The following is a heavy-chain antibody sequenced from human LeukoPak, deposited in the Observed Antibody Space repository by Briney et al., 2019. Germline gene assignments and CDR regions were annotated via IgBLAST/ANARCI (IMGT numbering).Heavy chain of an antibody. CDR3: ARDRYDSSGTLDY. J-gene: IGHJ4*02. CDR2: INPNSGGT. Sequence: ASVKVSCKASGYTFTGYYMHWVRQAPGQGLEWMGWINPNSGGTNYAQKFQGRVTMTRDTSISTAYMELSRLRSDDTAVYYCARDRYDSSGTLDYWGRGTLVTVSS. D-gene: IGHD3-22*01. V-gene: IGHV1-2*02. CDR1: GYTFTGYY.